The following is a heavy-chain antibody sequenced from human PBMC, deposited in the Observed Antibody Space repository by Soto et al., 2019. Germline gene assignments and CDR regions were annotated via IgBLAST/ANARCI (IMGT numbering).Heavy chain of an antibody. J-gene: IGHJ5*02. CDR2: IIPIFGTA. V-gene: IGHV1-69*01. D-gene: IGHD2-15*01. CDR1: GGTFSSYA. CDR3: ARLGVVVVAAGRSFDP. Sequence: QVQLVQSGAEVKKPGSSVKVSCKASGGTFSSYAISWVRQAPGQGREWMGGIIPIFGTANYAQKFQGRVTITADESTSTAYMELSSLRSEDTAVYYCARLGVVVVAAGRSFDPWGQGTLVTVSS.